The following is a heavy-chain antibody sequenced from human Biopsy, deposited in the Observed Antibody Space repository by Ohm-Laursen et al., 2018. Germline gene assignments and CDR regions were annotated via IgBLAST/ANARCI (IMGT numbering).Heavy chain of an antibody. J-gene: IGHJ5*02. CDR2: VYYSGTT. Sequence: SRTLSLTCTLSGGSITSKTHYWGWIRPTPGQGLEWIGNVYYSGTTYDYPSLKNRVFISVDTSKNQFSLSLKTVTAADTAVYYCARHDLSDFWSGSPNFFDRWGQGTLVTVSS. CDR3: ARHDLSDFWSGSPNFFDR. CDR1: GGSITSKTHY. D-gene: IGHD3-3*01. V-gene: IGHV4-39*01.